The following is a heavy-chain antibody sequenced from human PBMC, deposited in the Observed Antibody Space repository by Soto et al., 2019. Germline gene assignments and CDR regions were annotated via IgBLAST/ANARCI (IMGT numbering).Heavy chain of an antibody. Sequence: GGSLRLSCAASGFTFSSYGMHWVRQAPGKGLEWVAVIWYDGSNKYYADSVKGRFTISRDNSKNTLYLQMNCLRAEDTAVYYCARDRDYYDSSGYCFWGQGTLVTVSS. J-gene: IGHJ4*02. CDR1: GFTFSSYG. CDR2: IWYDGSNK. D-gene: IGHD3-22*01. CDR3: ARDRDYYDSSGYCF. V-gene: IGHV3-33*01.